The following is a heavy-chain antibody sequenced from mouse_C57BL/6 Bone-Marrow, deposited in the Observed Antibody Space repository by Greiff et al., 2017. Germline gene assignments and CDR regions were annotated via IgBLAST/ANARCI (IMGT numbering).Heavy chain of an antibody. V-gene: IGHV1-4*01. CDR2: INPSSGYT. CDR1: GYTFTSYT. Sequence: QVQLQQSGAELARPGASVKMSCKASGYTFTSYTMHWVKQRPGQGLEWIGYINPSSGYTKYNQKFKDKATLTADKSYSTAYMQLSSLTSEDSAVYYCSLYDYDGTWFAYWGQGTLVTVSA. D-gene: IGHD2-4*01. CDR3: SLYDYDGTWFAY. J-gene: IGHJ3*01.